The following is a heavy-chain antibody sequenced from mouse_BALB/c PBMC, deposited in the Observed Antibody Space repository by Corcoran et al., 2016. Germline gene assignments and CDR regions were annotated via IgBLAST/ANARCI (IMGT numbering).Heavy chain of an antibody. V-gene: IGHV9-3-1*01. Sequence: QIQLVQSGPELKKPGETVKISCKASGYTFTNYGMNWVKQAPGKGLKWMGWINTYTGEPTYADDCKGRFAVSLETSASTAYLQINNLKNEDTATYFCAREPRAMDYWGQGTSVTVSS. J-gene: IGHJ4*01. CDR1: GYTFTNYG. CDR2: INTYTGEP. CDR3: AREPRAMDY.